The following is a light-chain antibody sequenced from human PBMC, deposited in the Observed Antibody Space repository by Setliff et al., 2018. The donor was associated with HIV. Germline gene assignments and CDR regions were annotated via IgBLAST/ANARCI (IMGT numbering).Light chain of an antibody. J-gene: IGLJ1*01. V-gene: IGLV2-14*03. Sequence: QSVLPQPASVSGSPGQSITISCTGTSSDIAIYNFVSWYQHHPGKAPKRIIYDVSNRPSGVSNRFSGSKSGNTASLTISGLQAEDEADYYCSSYTSSSTLVFGTGTKVTVL. CDR1: SSDIAIYNF. CDR2: DVS. CDR3: SSYTSSSTLV.